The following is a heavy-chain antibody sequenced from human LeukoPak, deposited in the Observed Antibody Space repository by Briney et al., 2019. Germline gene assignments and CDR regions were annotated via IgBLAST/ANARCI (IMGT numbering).Heavy chain of an antibody. J-gene: IGHJ2*01. CDR3: ARDSWGVRWYFDL. Sequence: SETLSLTCTVSGGSTSSYYWSWIRQPPGKGLEWIGSIYYSGSTDYNPSLKSRVTISLDRSKIQFSLKLSSVTAADTAVYYCARDSWGVRWYFDLWGRGTLVTVSS. CDR2: IYYSGST. V-gene: IGHV4-59*01. D-gene: IGHD3-10*01. CDR1: GGSTSSYY.